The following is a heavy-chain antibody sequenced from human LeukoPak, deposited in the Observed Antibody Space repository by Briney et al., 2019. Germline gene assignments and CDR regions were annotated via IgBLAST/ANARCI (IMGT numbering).Heavy chain of an antibody. Sequence: ASVKVSCKASGYTFTGYYMHWVRQAPGQGLEWMGWIIPNSGGTNYAQKFQGRVTMTRDTSISTAYLEVSRLRSDDTAVYYCARTRGAGPGGHFDSWGQGVLVIVSS. J-gene: IGHJ4*02. CDR1: GYTFTGYY. D-gene: IGHD3-10*01. V-gene: IGHV1-2*02. CDR2: IIPNSGGT. CDR3: ARTRGAGPGGHFDS.